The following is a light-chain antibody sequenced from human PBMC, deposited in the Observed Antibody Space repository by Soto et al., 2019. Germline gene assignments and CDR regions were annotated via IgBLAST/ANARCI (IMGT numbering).Light chain of an antibody. J-gene: IGLJ2*01. CDR1: SSDVGGYNY. Sequence: QSVLTQPASVSGSPGQSITISCTGTSSDVGGYNYVSWYQQHPGKAPKLMIYEFSNRPSGVSNRFSGSKSGNTASLTISGLQAEDEADYYCSSYTSSSTRVVFGGGTKLTVL. V-gene: IGLV2-14*01. CDR3: SSYTSSSTRVV. CDR2: EFS.